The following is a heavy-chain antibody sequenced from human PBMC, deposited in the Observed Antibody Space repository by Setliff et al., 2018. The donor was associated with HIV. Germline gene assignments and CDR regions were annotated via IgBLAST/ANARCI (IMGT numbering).Heavy chain of an antibody. CDR3: ARGKNDYGDYIGEV. J-gene: IGHJ4*02. V-gene: IGHV1-2*02. CDR2: INPNSGGT. D-gene: IGHD4-17*01. CDR1: GYTFTGYY. Sequence: ASVKVSCKASGYTFTGYYMHWVRQAPGQGLEWMGWINPNSGGTNYAQKFQGRVTMTRDKSISTAYMELSRLRSDDTAVYYCARGKNDYGDYIGEVWGQGTLVTVSS.